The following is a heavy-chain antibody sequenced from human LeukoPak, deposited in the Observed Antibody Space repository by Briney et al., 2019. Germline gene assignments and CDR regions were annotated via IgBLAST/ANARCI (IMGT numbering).Heavy chain of an antibody. CDR3: ARGYSSSYWNWFDP. D-gene: IGHD6-6*01. CDR2: INHSGST. J-gene: IGHJ5*02. CDR1: GGSFSGYY. V-gene: IGHV4-34*01. Sequence: SSETLSLTCAVYGGSFSGYYWSRIRQPPGKGLEWIGEINHSGSTNYNPSLKSRVTISVDTSKNQFSLKLSSVTAADTAVYYCARGYSSSYWNWFDPWGQGTLVTVSS.